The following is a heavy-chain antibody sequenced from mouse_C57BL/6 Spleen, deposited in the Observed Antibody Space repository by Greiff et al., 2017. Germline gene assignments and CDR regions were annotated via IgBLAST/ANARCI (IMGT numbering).Heavy chain of an antibody. CDR2: IDPSDSYT. V-gene: IGHV1-69*01. D-gene: IGHD2-2*01. CDR3: ARWSMVTGYFDG. CDR1: GYTFTSYW. J-gene: IGHJ1*03. Sequence: QVQLQQPGAELVMPGASVKLSCKASGYTFTSYWMHWVKQRPGQGLEWIGEIDPSDSYTNYNQKFKGKSTLTVDKSSSTAYMQLSSLTSEDSAVYYCARWSMVTGYFDGWGTGTTVTVSS.